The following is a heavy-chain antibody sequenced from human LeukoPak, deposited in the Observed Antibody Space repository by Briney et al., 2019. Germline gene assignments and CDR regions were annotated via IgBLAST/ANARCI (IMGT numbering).Heavy chain of an antibody. CDR2: ITGDGGDT. Sequence: GGSLRLSCVASGLTFRNYWMHWVRQAPGSGLVWLSRITGDGGDTIYADSGKGRFTISRDNARNTLYLQMNSLSAEDTAVYFCATGGQNYYDYWGQGTLVTVSS. V-gene: IGHV3-74*01. CDR1: GLTFRNYW. J-gene: IGHJ4*02. CDR3: ATGGQNYYDY. D-gene: IGHD3-16*01.